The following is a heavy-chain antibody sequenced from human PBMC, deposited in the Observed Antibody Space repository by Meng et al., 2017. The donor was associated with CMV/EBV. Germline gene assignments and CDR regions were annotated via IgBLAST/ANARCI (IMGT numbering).Heavy chain of an antibody. D-gene: IGHD3-10*01. Sequence: GSLSSYYWSWIRQPAGKGLEWIGRIYTSGSTHYNPSLKSRVTMSVDTSKNQFSLKLSSVTAADTAVYYCAREEITMVRGVLNYFDYWGQGTLVTVSS. CDR3: AREEITMVRGVLNYFDY. V-gene: IGHV4-4*07. CDR2: IYTSGST. CDR1: GSLSSYY. J-gene: IGHJ4*02.